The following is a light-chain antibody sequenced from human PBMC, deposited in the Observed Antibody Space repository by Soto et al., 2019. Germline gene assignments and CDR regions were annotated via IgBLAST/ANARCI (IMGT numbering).Light chain of an antibody. Sequence: QAVVTQPPSVSGAPGQRVTISCTGSSSNIGAGYPVHWYQQLPGTAPKLLVAGNRPSGVPDRFSVPKSGASASLAITGLQAEDEADYYCQSYDSSLSRRWVFGGGTKLTVL. CDR2: G. CDR1: SSNIGAGYP. CDR3: QSYDSSLSRRWV. J-gene: IGLJ3*02. V-gene: IGLV1-40*03.